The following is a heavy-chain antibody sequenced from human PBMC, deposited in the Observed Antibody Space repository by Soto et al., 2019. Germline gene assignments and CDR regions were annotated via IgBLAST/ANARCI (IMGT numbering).Heavy chain of an antibody. Sequence: SVKVSCKASGFTFTSSAVQWVRQARGQRLEWIGWIVVGSGNTNYAQKFQERVTITRDMSTSTAYMELSSLRSEDTAVYYCAAPFRGRSTLGGSRGAFDIWGQGTMVTVSS. CDR2: IVVGSGNT. CDR3: AAPFRGRSTLGGSRGAFDI. D-gene: IGHD3-16*01. V-gene: IGHV1-58*01. J-gene: IGHJ3*02. CDR1: GFTFTSSA.